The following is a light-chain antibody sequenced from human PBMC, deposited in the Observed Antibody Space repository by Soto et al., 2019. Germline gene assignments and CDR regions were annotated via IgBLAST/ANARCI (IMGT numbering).Light chain of an antibody. V-gene: IGLV2-14*01. J-gene: IGLJ1*01. CDR2: EAT. CDR1: RSDNGASNS. CDR3: ISYKTDDTFV. Sequence: QSVLTQPASVSGSPGQSITISCAGTRSDNGASNSVSRYQYLPGRSPTLIIYEATNRPSGVSERFSGSKAGDTASLTISGLQADDEAEYFCISYKTDDTFVFGSGTKVTVL.